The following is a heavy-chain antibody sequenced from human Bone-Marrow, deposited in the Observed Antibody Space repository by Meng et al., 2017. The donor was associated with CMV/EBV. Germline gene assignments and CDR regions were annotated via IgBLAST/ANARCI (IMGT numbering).Heavy chain of an antibody. Sequence: GGSLRLSCAAFRFRFSDYGMHWVRQAPGRGLEWVAGIQYDGSKEYYADSLKGRFTISRDNAKNSLYLQMNSLRAEDTAVYYCARAQVYCSSTSCYDYGMDVWGQGTTVTVSS. V-gene: IGHV3-33*05. CDR2: IQYDGSKE. J-gene: IGHJ6*02. D-gene: IGHD2-2*01. CDR3: ARAQVYCSSTSCYDYGMDV. CDR1: RFRFSDYG.